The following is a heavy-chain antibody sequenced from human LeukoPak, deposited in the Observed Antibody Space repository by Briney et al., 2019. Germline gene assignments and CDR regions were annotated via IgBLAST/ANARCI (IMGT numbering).Heavy chain of an antibody. Sequence: GRSLRLSCAASGFTFSSYSMHWVRQAPGKGLKWVAVISYDGSNKYYADSVKGRFTISRDNSKNTLYLQMNSLRAEDTAVYYCAKDIVVVPAAIDYWGQGTLVTVSS. CDR2: ISYDGSNK. CDR1: GFTFSSYS. V-gene: IGHV3-30*18. J-gene: IGHJ4*02. CDR3: AKDIVVVPAAIDY. D-gene: IGHD2-2*01.